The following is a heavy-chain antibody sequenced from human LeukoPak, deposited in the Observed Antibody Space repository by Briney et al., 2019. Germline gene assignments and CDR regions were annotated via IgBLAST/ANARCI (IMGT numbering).Heavy chain of an antibody. D-gene: IGHD3-10*01. V-gene: IGHV3-23*01. CDR2: IAPSGNSA. Sequence: PGGSLRLSCAASGFTFSNYAMSWVRQAPGKGLEWVASIAPSGNSAYYVDSVKGRFTVSRDNSKKTLYLGMNSLRAEDTAMYYCAKENYGSGSYHPDYWGQGTLVTVSS. J-gene: IGHJ4*02. CDR3: AKENYGSGSYHPDY. CDR1: GFTFSNYA.